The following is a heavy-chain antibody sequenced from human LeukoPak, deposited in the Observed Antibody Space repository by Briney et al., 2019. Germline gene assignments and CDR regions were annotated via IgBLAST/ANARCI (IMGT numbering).Heavy chain of an antibody. Sequence: SETLSLTCTVSGGSISSYYWSWIRQPPGKGLEWIGYIYYSGSTNYNPSLKSRVTISVDTSKNQFSLKLSSVTAADTAVYYCASLYSSSWEPGYFDLWGRGTLVTVSS. CDR3: ASLYSSSWEPGYFDL. D-gene: IGHD6-13*01. CDR2: IYYSGST. V-gene: IGHV4-59*08. CDR1: GGSISSYY. J-gene: IGHJ2*01.